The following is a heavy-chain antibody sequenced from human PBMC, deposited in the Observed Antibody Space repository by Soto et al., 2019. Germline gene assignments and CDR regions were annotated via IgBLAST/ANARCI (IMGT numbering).Heavy chain of an antibody. CDR3: ARESPSSQWLPTRYFDY. V-gene: IGHV3-48*02. J-gene: IGHJ4*02. D-gene: IGHD6-19*01. CDR2: ISGGGETI. CDR1: RFTFSDYS. Sequence: GGSLRLSCAASRFTFSDYSMNWGRQAPGKGLEWVSYISGGGETIYYADSVRGRFTISRDNAKNSLFLQMNSLRDEDTAVYYCARESPSSQWLPTRYFDYWGQGTLVTVSS.